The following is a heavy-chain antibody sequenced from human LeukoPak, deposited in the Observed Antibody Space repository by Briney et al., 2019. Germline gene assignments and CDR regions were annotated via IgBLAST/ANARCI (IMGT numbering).Heavy chain of an antibody. CDR3: TTTIVGVTTWFDP. CDR1: GFTLGNAY. Sequence: PGGSLRLSCAASGFTLGNAYMSWVRQAPGKGLEWVGRIKNKTNGGTTDYAAPVKGRFTISRDDSKNTLYLQMNSLKTEDTAVYYCTTTIVGVTTWFDPWGQGTPVTVSS. D-gene: IGHD1-26*01. J-gene: IGHJ5*02. CDR2: IKNKTNGGTT. V-gene: IGHV3-15*01.